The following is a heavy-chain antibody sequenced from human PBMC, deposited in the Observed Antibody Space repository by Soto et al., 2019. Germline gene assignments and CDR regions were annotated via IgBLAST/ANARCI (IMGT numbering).Heavy chain of an antibody. CDR3: GSSPASYWYFDL. CDR1: EGTFSSYA. Sequence: QVQLVQSGAEVKKPGSSVKVSCKASEGTFSSYAISWVRQAPGQGLEWMGGIIPIFGTANYAQKFQGRVTMTADESTGTADMELSSLRSEETAVYYCGSSPASYWYFDLWGRGTLVTVSS. J-gene: IGHJ2*01. V-gene: IGHV1-69*01. CDR2: IIPIFGTA.